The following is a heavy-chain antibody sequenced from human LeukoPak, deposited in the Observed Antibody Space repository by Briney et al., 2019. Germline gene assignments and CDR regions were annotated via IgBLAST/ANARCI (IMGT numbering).Heavy chain of an antibody. CDR2: GYYSGGT. Sequence: PSETLSLTCTVSGGSINSDSFYWGWIRQPPGKGLEWIGSGYYSGGTSYNPSLKGRVTISVDTSRNQFSLRLSSVTAADTAVYFCARLRAIGTPPTYDYWGQGTLVTVSS. V-gene: IGHV4-39*01. CDR1: GGSINSDSFY. J-gene: IGHJ4*02. CDR3: ARLRAIGTPPTYDY.